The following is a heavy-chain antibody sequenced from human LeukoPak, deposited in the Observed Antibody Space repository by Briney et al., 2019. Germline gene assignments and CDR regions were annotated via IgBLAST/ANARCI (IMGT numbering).Heavy chain of an antibody. CDR1: GFTFSSYE. J-gene: IGHJ3*02. CDR2: FSSSGSTI. Sequence: GGSLRLSCAASGFTFSSYEMNWVRQAPGKGLEWVSYFSSSGSTIYYADSVKGRFTISRDNAKNSLYLQMNSLRAEDTAVYYCARDWGWGGLNRPDAFDIWGQGTMVTVSS. V-gene: IGHV3-48*03. D-gene: IGHD3-16*01. CDR3: ARDWGWGGLNRPDAFDI.